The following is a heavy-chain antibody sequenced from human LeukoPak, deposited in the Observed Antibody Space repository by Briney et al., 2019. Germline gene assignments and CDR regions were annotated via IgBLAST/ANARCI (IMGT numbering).Heavy chain of an antibody. Sequence: ASVKVSCKASGYTFTGHYIHWVRQAPGQGLEWMGWISAWNGDTSYAQKIQGRVTMTTDTSTSTAYMELRSLRFDDTAIYYCARDPSNTGGSYFYMDVWGKGTTVTVSS. D-gene: IGHD2-8*01. CDR2: ISAWNGDT. J-gene: IGHJ6*03. CDR3: ARDPSNTGGSYFYMDV. V-gene: IGHV1-18*04. CDR1: GYTFTGHY.